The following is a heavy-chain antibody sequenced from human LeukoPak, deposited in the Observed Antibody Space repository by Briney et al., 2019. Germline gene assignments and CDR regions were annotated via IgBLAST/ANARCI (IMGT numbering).Heavy chain of an antibody. CDR1: GGTFSSYA. J-gene: IGHJ4*02. D-gene: IGHD3-10*01. CDR2: IIPIFGTA. CDR3: ARATMVRGVIMKYFDY. Sequence: SVKVSCKASGGTFSSYAVSWVRRAPGQGREWMGGIIPIFGTANYAQKFQGRVTITTDESTSTAYMELSSLRSEDTAVYYCARATMVRGVIMKYFDYWGQGTLVTVSS. V-gene: IGHV1-69*05.